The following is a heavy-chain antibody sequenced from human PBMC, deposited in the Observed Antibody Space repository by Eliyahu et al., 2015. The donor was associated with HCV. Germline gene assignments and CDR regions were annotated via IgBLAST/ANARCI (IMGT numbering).Heavy chain of an antibody. Sequence: QVQLAQSGAEVKKPGASVKVSCKASGYTFTXSGXXGVRQAPGQGLEWMGWLXAYXGNTNXAQKLQGXVTMTTDTSTSTVYMELRSLRSDDTAVYYCARGQGSSSDYGSYWGQGTLVTVSS. J-gene: IGHJ4*02. CDR1: GYTFTXSG. CDR3: ARGQGSSSDYGSY. D-gene: IGHD6-6*01. CDR2: LXAYXGNT. V-gene: IGHV1-18*01.